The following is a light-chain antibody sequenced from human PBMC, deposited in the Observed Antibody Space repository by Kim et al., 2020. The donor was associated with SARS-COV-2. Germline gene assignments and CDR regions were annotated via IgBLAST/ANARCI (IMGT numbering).Light chain of an antibody. CDR2: DVS. J-gene: IGLJ3*02. Sequence: QLVTLACTGSSSDVGSYNSVSWYQQLPGKAPILMIYDVSKRPSGGPVRFSGSKSGNTASLTISGLQAEDEADYYCCSYAGSYTWVFGGGTQLTVL. V-gene: IGLV2-11*01. CDR1: SSDVGSYNS. CDR3: CSYAGSYTWV.